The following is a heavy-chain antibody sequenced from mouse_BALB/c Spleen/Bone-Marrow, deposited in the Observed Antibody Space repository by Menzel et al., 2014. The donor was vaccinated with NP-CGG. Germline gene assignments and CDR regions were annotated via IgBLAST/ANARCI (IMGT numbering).Heavy chain of an antibody. CDR2: IWWNDNK. V-gene: IGHV8-11*01. D-gene: IGHD2-4*01. Sequence: QVTLKECGPGILQPSQTPSLPCSFSGFSLSTYGIGVGWIRQPSGKGLEWLAHIWWNDNKYYYTALKSRLTISKDTSNNQVFLKIASVDTADTATYYCARTLYDYDPHLDYWGQGTTLTVSS. CDR1: GFSLSTYGIG. J-gene: IGHJ2*01. CDR3: ARTLYDYDPHLDY.